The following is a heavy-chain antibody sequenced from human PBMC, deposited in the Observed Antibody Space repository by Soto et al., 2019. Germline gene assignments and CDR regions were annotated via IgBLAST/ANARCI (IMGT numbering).Heavy chain of an antibody. J-gene: IGHJ3*02. Sequence: GGSLRLSCAASGFTFSDYAMSWVRQAPGKGLEWVSAISGSGGSTYYADSVKGRFTISRDNSKNTLYLQMNSLRAEDTAVYYCAKQDGLLRKIYAFDIWGQGTMVTVSS. CDR3: AKQDGLLRKIYAFDI. V-gene: IGHV3-23*01. CDR1: GFTFSDYA. CDR2: ISGSGGST. D-gene: IGHD3-22*01.